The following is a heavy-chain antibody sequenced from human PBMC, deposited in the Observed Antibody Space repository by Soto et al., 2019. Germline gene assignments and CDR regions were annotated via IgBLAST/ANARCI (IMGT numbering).Heavy chain of an antibody. D-gene: IGHD6-13*01. CDR3: AREGPGAAAGTDEYYYYGMDV. CDR1: GGTFSSYA. V-gene: IGHV1-69*13. J-gene: IGHJ6*02. Sequence: SVKVSCKASGGTFSSYAISWVRQAPGQGLEWMGGIIPIFGTANYAQKFQGRVTITADESTSTAYMELSSLRSEDTAVYYCAREGPGAAAGTDEYYYYGMDVWGQGTTVIVSS. CDR2: IIPIFGTA.